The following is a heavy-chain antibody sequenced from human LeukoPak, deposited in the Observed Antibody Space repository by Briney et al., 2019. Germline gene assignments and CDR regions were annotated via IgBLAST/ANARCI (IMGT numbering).Heavy chain of an antibody. J-gene: IGHJ4*02. CDR2: IHYSGST. D-gene: IGHD5-24*01. CDR1: GDSMNNYF. V-gene: IGHV4-59*01. Sequence: SETLSLTCTVSGDSMNNYFWSWIRQPPGKGLEWIGYIHYSGSTNYNASLKSRVTISVDTSKKQFSLKLSSVTAADTAVYYCARVDGRDGYNLNYWGQGTLVTVSS. CDR3: ARVDGRDGYNLNY.